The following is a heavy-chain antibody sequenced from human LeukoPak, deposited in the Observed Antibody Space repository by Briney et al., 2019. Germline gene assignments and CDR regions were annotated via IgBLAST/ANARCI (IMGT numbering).Heavy chain of an antibody. CDR3: ARVVAWGGYYFDY. CDR2: ISGSGGST. D-gene: IGHD3-3*01. CDR1: GFTFSSYA. J-gene: IGHJ4*02. V-gene: IGHV3-23*01. Sequence: GGSLRLSCAASGFTFSSYAMSWVRQAPGKGLEWVSAISGSGGSTYYADSVKGRFTISRDSSKNTLYLQMNSLRAEDTAVYFCARVVAWGGYYFDYWGQGTLVTVSS.